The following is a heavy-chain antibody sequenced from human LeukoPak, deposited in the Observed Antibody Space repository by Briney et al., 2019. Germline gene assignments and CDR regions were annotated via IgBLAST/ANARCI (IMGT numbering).Heavy chain of an antibody. J-gene: IGHJ4*02. D-gene: IGHD3-22*01. V-gene: IGHV4-31*03. CDR1: GASFNSDDQY. CDR2: IHPSGML. Sequence: PSETLSLTCTVSGASFNSDDQYWNWIRQSPGKGPEWIGSIHPSGMLYNNPSLESRVTMSRDTSKNQFSLNLNSVTAADTAVYFRSRGLDSRKFGYWGQGILVTVSS. CDR3: SRGLDSRKFGY.